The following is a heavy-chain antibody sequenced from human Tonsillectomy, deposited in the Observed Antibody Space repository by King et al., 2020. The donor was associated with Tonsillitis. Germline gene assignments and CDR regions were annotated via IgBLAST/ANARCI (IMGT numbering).Heavy chain of an antibody. CDR2: IYWDNDK. J-gene: IGHJ4*02. Sequence: TLKESGPTLVKPTQTLTLTCTFSGFSLSTSGVGVGWIRQPPGKALEWLALIYWDNDKRYSPSLKSRLTITKDTSKNQVVLAMTDMNPVDTATYYCAHRPAGSGSYFMSSHHNFDYWGXXTLVTVSS. D-gene: IGHD3-10*01. CDR3: AHRPAGSGSYFMSSHHNFDY. CDR1: GFSLSTSGVG. V-gene: IGHV2-5*02.